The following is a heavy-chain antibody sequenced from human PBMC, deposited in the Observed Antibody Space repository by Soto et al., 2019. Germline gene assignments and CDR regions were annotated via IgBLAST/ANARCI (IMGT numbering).Heavy chain of an antibody. Sequence: GGSLRLSCTASGFTFGDYAMSWFRQAPGKGLEWVGFIRSKAYGGTTEYAASVKGRFTISRDDSKSITYLQMNSLKTEDTALYYCTREGFPYLEPGTTSWFDPWGQGTLVTVSS. CDR3: TREGFPYLEPGTTSWFDP. V-gene: IGHV3-49*03. CDR1: GFTFGDYA. D-gene: IGHD1-7*01. CDR2: IRSKAYGGTT. J-gene: IGHJ5*02.